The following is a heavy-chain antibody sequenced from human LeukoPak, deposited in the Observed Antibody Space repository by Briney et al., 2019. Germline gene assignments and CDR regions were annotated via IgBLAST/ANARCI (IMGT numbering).Heavy chain of an antibody. CDR3: ARDAYYDFWSGYSHFFDY. V-gene: IGHV3-48*03. Sequence: GGSLRLSCAASGFTFSSYEMNWVRQAPGKGLEWVSYISSSGSTIYYADSVKGRFTISRDNAKNSLYLQMNSLRAEDTAVYYCARDAYYDFWSGYSHFFDYWGQGTLVTVSS. CDR2: ISSSGSTI. J-gene: IGHJ4*02. CDR1: GFTFSSYE. D-gene: IGHD3-3*01.